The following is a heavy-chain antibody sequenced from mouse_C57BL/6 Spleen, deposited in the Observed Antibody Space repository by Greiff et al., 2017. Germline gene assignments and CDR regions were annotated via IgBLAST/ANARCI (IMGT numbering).Heavy chain of an antibody. CDR3: ARKEDYGNYYAMDY. D-gene: IGHD2-1*01. CDR2: IYPRSGNT. J-gene: IGHJ4*01. CDR1: GYTFTSYG. V-gene: IGHV1-81*01. Sequence: VKLMESGAELARPGASVKLSCKASGYTFTSYGISWVKQRTGQGLEWIGEIYPRSGNTYYNEKFKGKATLTADKSSSTAYMELRSLTSEDSAVYFCARKEDYGNYYAMDYWGQGTSVTVSS.